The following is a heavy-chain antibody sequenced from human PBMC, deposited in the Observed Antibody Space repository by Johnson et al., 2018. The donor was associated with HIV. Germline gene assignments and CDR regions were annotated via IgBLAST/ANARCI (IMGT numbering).Heavy chain of an antibody. CDR3: ASGQDGGNSVGAPDVFDI. J-gene: IGHJ3*02. CDR2: IKQDGSEK. Sequence: VQLVESGGGLVQPGGSLRLSCAASGFTFSSYWMSWVRQAPGKGLEWVANIKQDGSEKSYVDSVKGRFTISRDNAKNSLSLQMNSLRAEDTAVYYCASGQDGGNSVGAPDVFDIWGQGTMVTVSS. V-gene: IGHV3-7*01. D-gene: IGHD4-23*01. CDR1: GFTFSSYW.